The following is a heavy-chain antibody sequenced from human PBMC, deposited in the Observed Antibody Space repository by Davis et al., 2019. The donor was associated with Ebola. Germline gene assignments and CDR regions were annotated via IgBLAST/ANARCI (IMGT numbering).Heavy chain of an antibody. Sequence: SETLSLTCTVSGGSVSNYYWSWIRQPPGKGLEWIGYIYYRGSTNYNPSLKSRVTISVDTSKNQFSLKLSSVTAADTAVYYCARGLFLWLAAFDYWGQGTLVTVSS. D-gene: IGHD6-19*01. CDR3: ARGLFLWLAAFDY. CDR2: IYYRGST. CDR1: GGSVSNYY. J-gene: IGHJ4*02. V-gene: IGHV4-59*02.